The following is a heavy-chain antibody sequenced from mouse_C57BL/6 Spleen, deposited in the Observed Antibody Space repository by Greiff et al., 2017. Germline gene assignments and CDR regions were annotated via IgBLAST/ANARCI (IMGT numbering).Heavy chain of an antibody. CDR3: ARANYYGSSYVDY. Sequence: VQLQQSGPELVKPGASVKMSCKASGYTFTDYNMHWVKQSHGKSLEWIGYINPNNGGTSYNQKFKGKATLTVNKSSSTAYMELRSLTSEDSAVYYWARANYYGSSYVDYWGQGTTLTVSS. D-gene: IGHD1-1*01. J-gene: IGHJ2*01. CDR1: GYTFTDYN. V-gene: IGHV1-22*01. CDR2: INPNNGGT.